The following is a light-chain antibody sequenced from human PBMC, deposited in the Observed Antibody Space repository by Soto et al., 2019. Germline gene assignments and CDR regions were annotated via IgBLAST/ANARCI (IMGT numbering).Light chain of an antibody. CDR1: QSVSNNY. J-gene: IGKJ1*01. CDR3: QQYGSLTWT. CDR2: GAS. Sequence: EIVLTQSPANLSLSPGERATLSCRASQSVSNNYLAWYQQKPGQAPRPLISGASRRATGVPDRFSGSGSGTDFTLTISRLEPEDFAVYYCQQYGSLTWTFGQGTKVDI. V-gene: IGKV3-20*01.